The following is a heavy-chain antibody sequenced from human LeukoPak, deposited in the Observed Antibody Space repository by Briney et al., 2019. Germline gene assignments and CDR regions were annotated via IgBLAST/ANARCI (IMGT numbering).Heavy chain of an antibody. CDR2: ITGSHGRT. Sequence: GGSLRLSCAASGFTFSSFAMSWVRRAPGKGLEWVSSITGSHGRTYNTDSVKGRFTISRDNSQNTLYLQMNSLTAEDTAVYYCTKDPNGDYVGAFDPWGQGTLVTVSS. V-gene: IGHV3-23*01. D-gene: IGHD4-17*01. CDR3: TKDPNGDYVGAFDP. J-gene: IGHJ5*02. CDR1: GFTFSSFA.